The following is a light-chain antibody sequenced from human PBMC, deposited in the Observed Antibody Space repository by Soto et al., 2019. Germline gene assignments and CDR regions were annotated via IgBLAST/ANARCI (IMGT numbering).Light chain of an antibody. J-gene: IGKJ2*01. CDR2: WAS. CDR1: QSVLYSSNNENY. Sequence: DIVMTQSPDSLAVSLGERATINCKSSQSVLYSSNNENYLAWYQQKPGQPPKMLISWASSREFGVSDRFSGSGSGTYFTLTISSLQAEDVAVYYCQEFYSSPLTFGQGTKLEIK. CDR3: QEFYSSPLT. V-gene: IGKV4-1*01.